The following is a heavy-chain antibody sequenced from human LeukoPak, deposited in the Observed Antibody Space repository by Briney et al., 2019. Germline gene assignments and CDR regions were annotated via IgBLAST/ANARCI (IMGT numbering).Heavy chain of an antibody. V-gene: IGHV1-24*01. CDR3: ATTGPDFWSGYYDY. Sequence: VASVKVSCKLYGYTLTELSMHWVRQAPGKGLEWMGGFDPEDVETIYAQKFQGRVTMTEDTSTDTAYMELSSLRSEDTAVYYCATTGPDFWSGYYDYWGQGTLVTVSS. J-gene: IGHJ4*02. D-gene: IGHD3-3*01. CDR2: FDPEDVET. CDR1: GYTLTELS.